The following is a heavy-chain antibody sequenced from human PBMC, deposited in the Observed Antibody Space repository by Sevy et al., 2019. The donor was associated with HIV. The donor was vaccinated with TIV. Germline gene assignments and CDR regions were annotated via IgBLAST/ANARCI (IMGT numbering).Heavy chain of an antibody. D-gene: IGHD3-22*01. CDR3: AGYYDSSGYYAPFDY. CDR2: ISYDGSNK. V-gene: IGHV3-30-3*01. CDR1: GFTFSSYA. J-gene: IGHJ4*02. Sequence: GGSLRLSCAASGFTFSSYAMDWVRQAPGKGLEWVAVISYDGSNKYYADSVKGRFTISRDNSKNTLYLQMNSLRAEDTAVYYCAGYYDSSGYYAPFDYWGQGTLVTVSS.